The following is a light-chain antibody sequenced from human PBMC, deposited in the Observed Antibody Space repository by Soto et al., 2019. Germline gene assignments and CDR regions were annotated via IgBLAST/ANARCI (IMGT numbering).Light chain of an antibody. Sequence: QPVVTQPPSVSAAPGQKVTISCSGSSSNIGNNYVSWYQQFPGTAPKLLIYDNNKRPSGIPDRFSGSKSGTSATLDITGLQTGDEADYYCGTWDSSLSAVVFGGGTKLTVL. J-gene: IGLJ2*01. CDR1: SSNIGNNY. CDR3: GTWDSSLSAVV. V-gene: IGLV1-51*01. CDR2: DNN.